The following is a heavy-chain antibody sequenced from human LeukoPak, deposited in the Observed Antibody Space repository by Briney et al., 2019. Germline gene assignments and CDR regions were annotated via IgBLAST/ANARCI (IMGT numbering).Heavy chain of an antibody. CDR3: AKDQGITPDAFDI. CDR2: ISGSGGST. J-gene: IGHJ3*02. V-gene: IGHV3-23*01. Sequence: GGSLRLSCAASGFTFTTNDMFWVRQAPGKGLEWVSAISGSGGSTYYADSVKGRFTISRDNSKNTLYLQMNSLRAEDTAVYYCAKDQGITPDAFDIWGQGTMVTVSS. D-gene: IGHD2-15*01. CDR1: GFTFTTND.